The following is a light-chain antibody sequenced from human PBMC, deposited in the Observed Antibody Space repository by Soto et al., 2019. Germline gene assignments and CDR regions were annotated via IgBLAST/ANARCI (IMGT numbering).Light chain of an antibody. J-gene: IGLJ1*01. CDR2: EVS. CDR3: SSYADSDTLYV. CDR1: SSDVGAYNY. V-gene: IGLV2-14*01. Sequence: QSVLTQPASVSGSPGQSITISCTGTSSDVGAYNYVSWYQQHPDKAPKLLIFEVSSRPSGVSNCFSGSKSGSTASLTISGLQAEDEADYYCSSYADSDTLYVFGTGTKVTVL.